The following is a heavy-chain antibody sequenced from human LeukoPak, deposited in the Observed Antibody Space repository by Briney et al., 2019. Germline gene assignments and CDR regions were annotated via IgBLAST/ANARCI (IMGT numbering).Heavy chain of an antibody. CDR2: IKQDGSEK. CDR1: RFPFSNYW. V-gene: IGHV3-7*04. CDR3: ARDRCSSTSCFIDY. D-gene: IGHD2-2*01. Sequence: PGGSVRLSCAVSRFPFSNYWMSWLRQATGKGLEWVANIKQDGSEKYSVDSVKGRFHISGEYDKNSLYLEMNSLRAEDRAVYYCARDRCSSTSCFIDYWGQGTLVTVSS. J-gene: IGHJ4*02.